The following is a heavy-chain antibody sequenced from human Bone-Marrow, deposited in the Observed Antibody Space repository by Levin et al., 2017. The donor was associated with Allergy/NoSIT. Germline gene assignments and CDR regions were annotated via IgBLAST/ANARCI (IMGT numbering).Heavy chain of an antibody. V-gene: IGHV1-69*13. CDR3: ARDGYSSGWNDY. J-gene: IGHJ4*02. Sequence: SVKVSCKASGGTFSSYAISWVRQAPGQGLEWMGGIIPIFGTANYAQKFQGRVTITADESTSTAYMELSSLRSEDTAVYYCARDGYSSGWNDYWGQGTLVTVSS. D-gene: IGHD6-19*01. CDR1: GGTFSSYA. CDR2: IIPIFGTA.